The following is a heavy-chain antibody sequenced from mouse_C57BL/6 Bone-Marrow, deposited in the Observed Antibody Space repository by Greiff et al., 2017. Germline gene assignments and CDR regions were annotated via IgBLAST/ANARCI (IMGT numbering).Heavy chain of an antibody. J-gene: IGHJ2*01. V-gene: IGHV5-6*01. CDR1: GFTFSSYG. Sequence: EVKLQESGGDLVKPGGSLKLSCAASGFTFSSYGMSWVRQTPDKRLEWVATISSGGSYTYYPDSVKGRFTISRDNAKNTLYLQMRSLKSEDTAMYYCARQGYDYLDYWGQGTTLTVSS. CDR2: ISSGGSYT. CDR3: ARQGYDYLDY. D-gene: IGHD2-3*01.